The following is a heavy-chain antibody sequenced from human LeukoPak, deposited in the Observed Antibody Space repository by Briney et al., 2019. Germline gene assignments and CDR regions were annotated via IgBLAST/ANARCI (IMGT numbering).Heavy chain of an antibody. J-gene: IGHJ3*02. V-gene: IGHV1-69*05. CDR1: GGTFSSYA. CDR2: IIPIFGTA. CDR3: AREGDPADAFDI. D-gene: IGHD3-10*01. Sequence: ASVKVSCKDSGGTFSSYAISWVRQAPGQGLEWMGGIIPIFGTANYAQKFQGRDTITTDESTSTAYMKLSSLRSEDTAVYYCAREGDPADAFDIWGQGTMVTVSS.